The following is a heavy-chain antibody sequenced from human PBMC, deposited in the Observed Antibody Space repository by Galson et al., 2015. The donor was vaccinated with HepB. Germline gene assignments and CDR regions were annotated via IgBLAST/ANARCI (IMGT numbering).Heavy chain of an antibody. CDR3: ARDLVTPFFWSGGHYYYYYGMDV. Sequence: SLRLSCAASGFTFSSYSMNWVRQAPGKGLEWVSSISSSSSYIYYADSVKGRFTISRDNAKNSLYLQMNSLRAEDTAVYYCARDLVTPFFWSGGHYYYYYGMDVWGQGTTVTVSS. CDR2: ISSSSSYI. J-gene: IGHJ6*02. CDR1: GFTFSSYS. D-gene: IGHD3-3*01. V-gene: IGHV3-21*01.